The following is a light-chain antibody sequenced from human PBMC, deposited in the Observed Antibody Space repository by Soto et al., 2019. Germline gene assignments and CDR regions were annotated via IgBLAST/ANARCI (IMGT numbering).Light chain of an antibody. Sequence: DIQMTQSPSSLSASVGDRVTITCRASQGISNYLAWYQQKPGKVPKLLIYAASTLQSGVPSRFSGSGSGTDLTLTISSLQTEDVATYSCEKYNSALWTFGQETKVEIK. CDR3: EKYNSALWT. J-gene: IGKJ1*01. V-gene: IGKV1-27*01. CDR2: AAS. CDR1: QGISNY.